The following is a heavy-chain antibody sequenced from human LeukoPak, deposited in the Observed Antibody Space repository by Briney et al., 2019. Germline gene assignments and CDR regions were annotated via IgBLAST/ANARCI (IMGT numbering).Heavy chain of an antibody. CDR2: IYYSGST. V-gene: IGHV4-39*01. CDR3: ARQKASTYYDFWSGPGAFDI. CDR1: GDSISSRSYY. J-gene: IGHJ3*02. D-gene: IGHD3-3*01. Sequence: PSETLSLTCTVSGDSISSRSYYWGWIRQPPGKGLEWIGSIYYSGSTYYNPSLKSRVTISVVTSKNQFSLKLSSVTAADTAVYYCARQKASTYYDFWSGPGAFDIWGQGTMVTVSS.